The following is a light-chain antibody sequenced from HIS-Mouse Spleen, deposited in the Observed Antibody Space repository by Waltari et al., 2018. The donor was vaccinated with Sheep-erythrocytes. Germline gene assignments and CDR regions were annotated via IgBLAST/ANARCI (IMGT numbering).Light chain of an antibody. CDR1: SSDVGGYNY. Sequence: QSALTQPPSVSGSPGQPVTIPCTGTSSDVGGYNYVSWYQHPPGKAPNPLIYDFSKRPSGVPDRFSGSKSGNTASLTISGLQAEDEADYYCCSYAGSYTFWVFGGGTKLTVL. CDR3: CSYAGSYTFWV. CDR2: DFS. J-gene: IGLJ3*02. V-gene: IGLV2-11*01.